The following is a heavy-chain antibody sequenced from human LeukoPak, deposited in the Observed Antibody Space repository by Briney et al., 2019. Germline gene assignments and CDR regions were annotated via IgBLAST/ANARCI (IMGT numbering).Heavy chain of an antibody. J-gene: IGHJ6*03. Sequence: SLRLSCAASGFTFDDYAMHWVRQTPGKGLEWVSGITWNSGATVYADSVKGRFTIYRDNPKNSLSLQMNSLRLEDTALYFCARDPGYHFYYYMDVWGKGTTVTVSS. V-gene: IGHV3-9*01. CDR3: ARDPGYHFYYYMDV. CDR1: GFTFDDYA. CDR2: ITWNSGAT.